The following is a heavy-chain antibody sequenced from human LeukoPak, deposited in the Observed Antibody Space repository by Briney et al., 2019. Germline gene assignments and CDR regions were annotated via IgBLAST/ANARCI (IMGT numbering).Heavy chain of an antibody. Sequence: GGSLRLSCAASGFTFSNFWINWVRQAPGKGLEWVANIKEDGSKKNYVDSVKSRFTISRDNSKNTLYLQMNSLRAEDTAVYYCAKAVAAARLSFDYWGQGTLVTVSS. CDR3: AKAVAAARLSFDY. V-gene: IGHV3-7*03. D-gene: IGHD6-13*01. J-gene: IGHJ4*02. CDR1: GFTFSNFW. CDR2: IKEDGSKK.